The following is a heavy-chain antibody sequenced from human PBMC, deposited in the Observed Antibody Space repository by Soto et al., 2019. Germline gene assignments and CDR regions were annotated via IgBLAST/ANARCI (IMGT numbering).Heavy chain of an antibody. CDR3: AGVDTAMVMDYGMDV. J-gene: IGHJ6*02. V-gene: IGHV1-69*01. CDR2: IIPIFGTA. D-gene: IGHD5-18*01. Sequence: QVQLVQSGAEVKKPGSSVKVSCKASGGTFSSYAISWVRQAPGQGLEWMGGIIPIFGTANYAQKFQGRVTITADESTSPAYMGLGSLGSEDTAVYYCAGVDTAMVMDYGMDVWGQGTTVTVSS. CDR1: GGTFSSYA.